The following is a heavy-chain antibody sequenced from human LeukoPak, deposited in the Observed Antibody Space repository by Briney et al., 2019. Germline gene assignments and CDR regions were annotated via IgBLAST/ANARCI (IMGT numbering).Heavy chain of an antibody. CDR1: GFTFREYS. Sequence: PWGSLRLSCAASGFTFREYSMSWVRQAPGKGLEWVSNIRSNGRDTYYTDSVKGRFTTSRDNSKNTLYLEMNSLRAEDTAVYYCAKGGYTTCFDPWGQGTLVTVS. CDR2: IRSNGRDT. J-gene: IGHJ5*02. V-gene: IGHV3-23*01. D-gene: IGHD2-15*01. CDR3: AKGGYTTCFDP.